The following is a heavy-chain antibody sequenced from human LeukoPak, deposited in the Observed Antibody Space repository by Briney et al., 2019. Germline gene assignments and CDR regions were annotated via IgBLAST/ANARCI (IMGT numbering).Heavy chain of an antibody. CDR3: ARSSANWPFDY. CDR2: IRSKTDGGTT. J-gene: IGHJ4*02. V-gene: IGHV3-15*01. D-gene: IGHD1-1*01. CDR1: GFTFRDAW. Sequence: GGSLRLSCAASGFTFRDAWMTWVRQAPGKGLEWVGRIRSKTDGGTTDYAVSVQGRFTISRDDSKNTLYLQMSSLKTEDTAVYYCARSSANWPFDYWGQGTLVTVSS.